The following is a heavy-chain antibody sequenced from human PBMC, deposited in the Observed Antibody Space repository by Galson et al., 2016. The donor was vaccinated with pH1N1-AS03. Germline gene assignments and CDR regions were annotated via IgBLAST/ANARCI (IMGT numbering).Heavy chain of an antibody. CDR3: ARVPAIRFLEWVPNPNWFDP. V-gene: IGHV3-74*01. CDR2: IDSDGGTA. CDR1: GFTFSSYG. D-gene: IGHD3-3*01. J-gene: IGHJ5*02. Sequence: SPRLSCAASGFTFSSYGMHWVRQAPGSGLVWVSRIDSDGGTADYADSVKGRFTVSRDNAKNTLYLQMNSLRVEDTAVYYCARVPAIRFLEWVPNPNWFDPWGQGTFVTVSA.